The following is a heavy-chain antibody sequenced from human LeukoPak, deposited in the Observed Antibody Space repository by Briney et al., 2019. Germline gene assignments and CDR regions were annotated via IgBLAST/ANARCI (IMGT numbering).Heavy chain of an antibody. J-gene: IGHJ3*02. D-gene: IGHD3-9*01. Sequence: PSETLSLTCAVYGGSFSGYYWSWIRQPLGKGLEWIGEINHSGSTNYNPSLKSRVTISVDTSKNQFSLKLSSVTAADTAVYYCAKDPLVLRYFDWFTRGRGGDAFDIWGQGTMVTVSS. CDR1: GGSFSGYY. V-gene: IGHV4-34*01. CDR2: INHSGST. CDR3: AKDPLVLRYFDWFTRGRGGDAFDI.